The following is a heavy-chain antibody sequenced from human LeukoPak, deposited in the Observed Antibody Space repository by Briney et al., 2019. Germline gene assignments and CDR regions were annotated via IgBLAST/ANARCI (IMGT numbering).Heavy chain of an antibody. CDR1: GFTFDDYA. J-gene: IGHJ4*02. D-gene: IGHD3-22*01. Sequence: PGGSLRLSCAASGFTFDDYAMHWVRQAPGKGLEWVSGISWNSGSTGYADSVKGRFTISRDNAKNSLYLQMNSLRAEDTAVYYCARVTGYMIEDYFDYWGQGTLVTVSS. CDR3: ARVTGYMIEDYFDY. V-gene: IGHV3-9*01. CDR2: ISWNSGST.